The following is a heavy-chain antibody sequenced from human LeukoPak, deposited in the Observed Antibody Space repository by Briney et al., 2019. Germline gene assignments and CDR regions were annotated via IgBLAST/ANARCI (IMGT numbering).Heavy chain of an antibody. CDR1: GDSISSYY. Sequence: SETLSLTCTVSGDSISSYYWSWIRQPPGKGLEWIGYIYTSGSTNYNPSLKSRVTISVDTSKNQFSLKLSSVTAADTAVYYCARHSLRYFDWSWFDPWGQGTLVTVSS. CDR2: IYTSGST. J-gene: IGHJ5*02. V-gene: IGHV4-4*09. D-gene: IGHD3-9*01. CDR3: ARHSLRYFDWSWFDP.